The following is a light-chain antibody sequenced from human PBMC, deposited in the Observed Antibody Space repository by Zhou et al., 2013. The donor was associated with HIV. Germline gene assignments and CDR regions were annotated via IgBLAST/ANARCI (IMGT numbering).Light chain of an antibody. CDR3: QQDYNSRT. CDR1: QNVSSNS. Sequence: PGERVTLSCRASQNVSSNSLTWCQQKPGQASRLLIYGASTRATNIPARFSGSGSGTDFTLTISSLQPEDFAVYHCQQDYNSRTFGQGT. J-gene: IGKJ1*01. V-gene: IGKV3D-7*01. CDR2: GAS.